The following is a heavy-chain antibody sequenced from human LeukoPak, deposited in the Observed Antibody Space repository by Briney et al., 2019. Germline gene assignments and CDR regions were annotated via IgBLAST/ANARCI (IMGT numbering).Heavy chain of an antibody. V-gene: IGHV1-8*01. D-gene: IGHD2-2*01. CDR1: GYTFTSYD. CDR3: ARATRGIVVVPAATNKYYFDY. CDR2: MNPNSGNT. J-gene: IGHJ4*02. Sequence: ASVKVSCKASGYTFTSYDINWVRQATGLGLEWMGWMNPNSGNTGYAQKFQGRVTMTRNTSISTAYMELSSLRSEDTAVYYCARATRGIVVVPAATNKYYFDYWGQGTLVTVSS.